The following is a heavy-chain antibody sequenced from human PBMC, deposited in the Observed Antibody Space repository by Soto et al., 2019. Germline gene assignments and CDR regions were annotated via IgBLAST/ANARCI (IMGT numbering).Heavy chain of an antibody. CDR3: VRGGGRGLFDP. CDR1: GFTFSDYY. D-gene: IGHD2-15*01. J-gene: IGHJ5*02. V-gene: IGHV3-11*06. Sequence: QVQLVESGGGLVTPGGSLRLSCASSGFTFSDYYMSWIRQAPGKGLEWLSYISPGSRYPAYADSVKGRFTISRDNARRSLSLQMNSLTVDDTAIYYCVRGGGRGLFDPWGQGSMVTVSS. CDR2: ISPGSRYP.